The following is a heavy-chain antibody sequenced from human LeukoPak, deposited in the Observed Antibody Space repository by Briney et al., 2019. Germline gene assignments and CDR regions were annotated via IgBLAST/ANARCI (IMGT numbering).Heavy chain of an antibody. CDR3: AREVGEYDYVWGSYLY. CDR2: IYYSGST. D-gene: IGHD3-16*02. CDR1: GGSISSGGYY. Sequence: SQTLSLTCTVSGGSISSGGYYWSWIRQHPGKGLEWIGYIYYSGSTYYNPSLKSRVTISVDTSKNQFSLKLSSVTAADTAVYYCAREVGEYDYVWGSYLYWGQGTLVTVSS. J-gene: IGHJ4*02. V-gene: IGHV4-31*03.